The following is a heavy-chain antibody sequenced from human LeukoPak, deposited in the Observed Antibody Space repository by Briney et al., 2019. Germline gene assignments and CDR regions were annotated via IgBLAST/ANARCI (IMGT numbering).Heavy chain of an antibody. J-gene: IGHJ6*03. V-gene: IGHV3-13*01. Sequence: GGSLRLSCAASGFTFSTYDMHWVRQATGKGLEWVSAIDTAGDTYYPGSVKGRFTISRDNAKNSLYLQMNSLRAEDTAVYYCARVKGDYDFWSGHYYMDVWGKGTTVTVSS. D-gene: IGHD3-3*01. CDR1: GFTFSTYD. CDR2: IDTAGDT. CDR3: ARVKGDYDFWSGHYYMDV.